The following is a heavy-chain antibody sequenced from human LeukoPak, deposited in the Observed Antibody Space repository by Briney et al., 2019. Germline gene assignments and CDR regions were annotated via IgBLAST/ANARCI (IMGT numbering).Heavy chain of an antibody. CDR1: GFTFSSYH. Sequence: GGSLRLSCVVSGFTFSSYHMNWVRQAPGKGLEWVSSISTSSSSSYIYYAGSVTGRFTISRDNAKNSLYLQMNSLRAEDTAVYYCAELGITMIGGVWGKGTTVTISS. J-gene: IGHJ6*04. CDR2: ISTSSSSSYI. CDR3: AELGITMIGGV. D-gene: IGHD3-10*02. V-gene: IGHV3-21*01.